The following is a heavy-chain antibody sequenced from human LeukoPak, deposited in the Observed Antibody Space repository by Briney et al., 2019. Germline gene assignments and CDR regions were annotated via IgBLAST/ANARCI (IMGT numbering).Heavy chain of an antibody. J-gene: IGHJ6*04. V-gene: IGHV3-48*03. CDR3: AELGITMIGGV. CDR1: GFTFSSYE. Sequence: GSLRLSCAASGFTFSSYEMNWVRQAPGKGLEWVSYISSSGSTIYYADSVKGRFTISRDNAKNSLYLQMSSLRAEDTVVYYCAELGITMIGGVWGKGTTVTISS. CDR2: ISSSGSTI. D-gene: IGHD3-10*02.